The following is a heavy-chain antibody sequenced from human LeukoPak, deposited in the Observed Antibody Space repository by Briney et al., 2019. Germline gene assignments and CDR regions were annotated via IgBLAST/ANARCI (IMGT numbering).Heavy chain of an antibody. CDR1: GYTFTSYA. V-gene: IGHV7-4-1*02. CDR3: ATGPALYCTNGVCYTGRSFDY. D-gene: IGHD2-8*01. Sequence: AASVKVSCKASGYTFTSYAMNWVRQAPGQGLEWMGWINTNTGNPTYAQGFTGRFVFSLDTSVSTAYLQISSLKAEDTAVYYCATGPALYCTNGVCYTGRSFDYWGQGTLVTVSS. CDR2: INTNTGNP. J-gene: IGHJ4*02.